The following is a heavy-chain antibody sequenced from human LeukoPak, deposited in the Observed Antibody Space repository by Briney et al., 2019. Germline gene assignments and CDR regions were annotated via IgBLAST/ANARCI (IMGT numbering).Heavy chain of an antibody. Sequence: GGSLRLSCAASGFTFSSYWMHWVRQAPGKGLVWVSRINSDGSSTSYADSVKGRFTISRDNAKNTLYLQMNSLRAEDTAVYYCAREGIAVAGITWFDPWGQGTLVTVSS. CDR1: GFTFSSYW. D-gene: IGHD6-19*01. CDR3: AREGIAVAGITWFDP. V-gene: IGHV3-74*01. CDR2: INSDGSST. J-gene: IGHJ5*02.